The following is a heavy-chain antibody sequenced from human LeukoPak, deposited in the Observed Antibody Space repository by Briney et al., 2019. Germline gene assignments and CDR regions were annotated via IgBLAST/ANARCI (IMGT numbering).Heavy chain of an antibody. D-gene: IGHD3-10*01. Sequence: SETLSLTCNVSGYSISSGYYWGWIRQPPGKGLEWIGSIYHSGSTYYNPSLKSRVTISVDTSKNQFSLILRSVPAAATAVYYCSRGALLWFGAKMEYYFDYWGQGTPLTVSS. V-gene: IGHV4-38-2*02. J-gene: IGHJ4*02. CDR2: IYHSGST. CDR1: GYSISSGYY. CDR3: SRGALLWFGAKMEYYFDY.